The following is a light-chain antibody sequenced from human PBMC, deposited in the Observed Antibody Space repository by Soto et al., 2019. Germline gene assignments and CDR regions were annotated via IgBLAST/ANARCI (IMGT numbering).Light chain of an antibody. CDR1: QSVSSSY. CDR3: QQYGSSPSIT. J-gene: IGKJ5*01. CDR2: DAS. V-gene: IGKV3D-20*01. Sequence: EIVLTRSPATLSLSPGERATLSCGASQSVSSSYLAWYQQKPGLAPRLLIYDASSRATGIPDRFSGSGSGTDFTLTISRLEPEDFAVYYCQQYGSSPSITFGQGTRLEIK.